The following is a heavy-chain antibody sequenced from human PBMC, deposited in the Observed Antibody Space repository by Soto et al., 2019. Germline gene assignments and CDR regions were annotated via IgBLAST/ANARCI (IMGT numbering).Heavy chain of an antibody. CDR2: IIPVFRAA. CDR1: GGTFNKFA. CDR3: ARRYCASDNCPLFYYFVDL. V-gene: IGHV1-69*13. J-gene: IGHJ6*02. D-gene: IGHD2-21*02. Sequence: SVKVSCKASGGTFNKFAFSWVRQAPGQGFEWMGGIIPVFRAANYAQRFRGRITITADEYTSTVYLYLNDLRSDDTAVYYCARRYCASDNCPLFYYFVDLWGLGTTVTVSS.